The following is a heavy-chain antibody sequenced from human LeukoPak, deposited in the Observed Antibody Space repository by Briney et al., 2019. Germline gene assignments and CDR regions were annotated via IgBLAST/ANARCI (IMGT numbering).Heavy chain of an antibody. CDR3: ARAQYYGSGSYPDY. J-gene: IGHJ4*02. D-gene: IGHD3-10*01. Sequence: ASVKVSCKASGYTFTSYDINWVRQATGQGLEWMGWMNPNSGNTGYAQKFQGRVTITRNTSISTAYMELSSLRSEDTAVYYCARAQYYGSGSYPDYWGQGTLVTVSS. CDR1: GYTFTSYD. V-gene: IGHV1-8*03. CDR2: MNPNSGNT.